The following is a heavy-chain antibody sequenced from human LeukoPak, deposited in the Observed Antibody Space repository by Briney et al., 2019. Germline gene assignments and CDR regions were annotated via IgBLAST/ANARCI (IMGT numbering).Heavy chain of an antibody. CDR1: GYTFTGYY. V-gene: IGHV1-2*06. D-gene: IGHD3-10*01. J-gene: IGHJ4*02. Sequence: GASVKVSCKXSGYTFTGYYMHWVRQAPGQGLEWMGRINPNSGGTNYSQKFQGRVTMTRDTSISTAYMELSRLRSDDTAVYYCARDGSGSYGDYWGQGTLVTVSS. CDR3: ARDGSGSYGDY. CDR2: INPNSGGT.